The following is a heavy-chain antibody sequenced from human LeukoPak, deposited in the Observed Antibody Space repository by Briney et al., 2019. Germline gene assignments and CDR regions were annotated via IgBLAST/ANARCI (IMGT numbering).Heavy chain of an antibody. CDR3: ARDRNINWFFS. CDR1: GDSISSSPYY. Sequence: SETLSLTCTVSGDSISSSPYYWGWIRQSPGKDLEWIGSIYYSGSTFYNPSLKSRVTISVDTSKNQFSLEVTSVTAADTAVYYCARDRNINWFFSWGQGTLVTVSS. J-gene: IGHJ5*01. V-gene: IGHV4-39*07. CDR2: IYYSGST. D-gene: IGHD1-14*01.